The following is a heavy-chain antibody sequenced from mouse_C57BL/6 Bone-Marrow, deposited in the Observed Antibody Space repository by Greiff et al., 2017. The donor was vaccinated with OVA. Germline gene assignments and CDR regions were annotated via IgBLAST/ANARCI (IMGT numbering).Heavy chain of an antibody. D-gene: IGHD1-1*01. Sequence: QVQLQQPGAELVMPGASVKLSCKASGYTFTSYWMHWVKQRPGQGLEWIGEIDPSDSYTNYNQKFKGKSTLTVDKSSSTAYMQLSSLTSEDSAVYYCAREYGSSSFDDWGQGTTLTVSS. CDR1: GYTFTSYW. V-gene: IGHV1-69*01. CDR3: AREYGSSSFDD. CDR2: IDPSDSYT. J-gene: IGHJ2*01.